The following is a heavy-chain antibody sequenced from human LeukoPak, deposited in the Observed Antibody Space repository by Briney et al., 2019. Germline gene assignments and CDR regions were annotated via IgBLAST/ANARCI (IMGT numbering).Heavy chain of an antibody. CDR2: IKSDGTGI. D-gene: IGHD3-16*01. CDR3: VGGQPSDY. V-gene: IGHV3-74*03. Sequence: GGSLRLSCTASGFTFSDSWMYWVRHAPGKGLVWVSRIKSDGTGILYEDFAEGRFTISRDNAKNALYLQMTSLREEDTAVFYCVGGQPSDYWGQGILVTVSS. J-gene: IGHJ4*02. CDR1: GFTFSDSW.